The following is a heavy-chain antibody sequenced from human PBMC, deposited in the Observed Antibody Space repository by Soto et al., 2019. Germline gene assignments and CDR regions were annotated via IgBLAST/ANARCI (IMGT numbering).Heavy chain of an antibody. CDR1: GGSFSGYY. Sequence: SETLSLTCAVYGGSFSGYYWSWIRQPPGKGLEWIGEINHSGSTNYNPSLKSRVTISVDTSKNQFSLKLSSVTAADTAVYYCARGRRITMVRGVISLSLDYWGQGTLVT. CDR3: ARGRRITMVRGVISLSLDY. V-gene: IGHV4-34*01. J-gene: IGHJ4*02. D-gene: IGHD3-10*01. CDR2: INHSGST.